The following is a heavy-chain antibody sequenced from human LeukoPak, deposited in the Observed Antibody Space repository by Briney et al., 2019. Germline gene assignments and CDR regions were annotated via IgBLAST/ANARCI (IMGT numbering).Heavy chain of an antibody. V-gene: IGHV1-2*02. Sequence: ASVKVSCKASGYTFTDSYMHWVRQAPGQGLEWMGWINPNSGATNYAQKFQGRVSMTRDTSISTAYMEVSRLRSDDTAVYYCARDLGCISSCWGQGTLVTVSS. CDR1: GYTFTDSY. CDR2: INPNSGAT. D-gene: IGHD3-3*02. CDR3: ARDLGCISSC. J-gene: IGHJ4*02.